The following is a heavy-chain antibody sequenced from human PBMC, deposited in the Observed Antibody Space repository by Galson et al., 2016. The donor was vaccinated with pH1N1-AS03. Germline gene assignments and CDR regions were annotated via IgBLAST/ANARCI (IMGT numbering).Heavy chain of an antibody. CDR1: GFTVSNSY. Sequence: SLRLSCAASGFTVSNSYLSWVRQAPGKGLEWVSIIYNDDTTYYADSLKGRFTISGDNSKNTLYLQMNSLRAEDTAVYYCARWSRGGNFASLDPWGQGTLVTVSS. V-gene: IGHV3-53*01. CDR2: IYNDDTT. CDR3: ARWSRGGNFASLDP. D-gene: IGHD4-23*01. J-gene: IGHJ5*02.